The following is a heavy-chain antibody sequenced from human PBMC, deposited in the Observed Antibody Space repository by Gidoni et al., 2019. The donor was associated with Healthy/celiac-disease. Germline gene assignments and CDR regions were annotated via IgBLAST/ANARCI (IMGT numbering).Heavy chain of an antibody. CDR3: ARGPGSGRDY. D-gene: IGHD3-10*01. J-gene: IGHJ4*02. Sequence: QVQLQQWGAGLLKPSETLSLTCAVYGGSFSGYYWSWIRQPPGKGLDWIGEINHSGSTNYNPSLKSRVTISVDTSKNQFSLKLSSVTAADTAVYYCARGPGSGRDYWGQGTLVTVSS. CDR1: GGSFSGYY. V-gene: IGHV4-34*01. CDR2: INHSGST.